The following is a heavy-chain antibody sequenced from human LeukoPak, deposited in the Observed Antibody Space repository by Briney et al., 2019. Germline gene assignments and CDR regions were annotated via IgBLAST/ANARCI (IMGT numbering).Heavy chain of an antibody. D-gene: IGHD3-3*01. CDR1: GFTFSSYE. J-gene: IGHJ3*02. Sequence: GGSLRLSCAASGFTFSSYEMNWVRQAPGKGLEWVSFISGRSTTIYYADSVKGRFTISRDNARNSLSLQMNSLRTEDTAVYYCARTINFDFWSGYYGAFDIWGQGTMVTVSS. CDR2: ISGRSTTI. V-gene: IGHV3-48*01. CDR3: ARTINFDFWSGYYGAFDI.